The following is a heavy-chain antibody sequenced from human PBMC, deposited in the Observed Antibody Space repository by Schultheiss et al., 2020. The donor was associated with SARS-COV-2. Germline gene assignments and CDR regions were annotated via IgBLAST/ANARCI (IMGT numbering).Heavy chain of an antibody. V-gene: IGHV3-30*03. CDR2: ISYDGSNK. CDR3: AREVPGYSSGGGEMDV. J-gene: IGHJ6*02. CDR1: GFTFSAYG. D-gene: IGHD6-19*01. Sequence: GGSLRLSCVASGFTFSAYGMHWVRQAPGKGLEWVAVISYDGSNKYYADSVKGRFTISRDNSKNTLYLQMNSLRAEDTAVYYCAREVPGYSSGGGEMDVWGQGTTVTVSS.